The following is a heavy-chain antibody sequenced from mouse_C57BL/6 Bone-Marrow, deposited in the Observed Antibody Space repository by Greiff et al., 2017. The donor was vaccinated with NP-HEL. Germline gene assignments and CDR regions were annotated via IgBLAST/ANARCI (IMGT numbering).Heavy chain of an antibody. Sequence: EVQGVESGGDLVKPGGSLKLSCAASGFTFSSYGMSWVRQTPDKRLEWVATISSGGSYTYYPDSVKGRFTISRDNAKNTLYLQMSSLMSEDTAMYYCARLGFAWFAYWGQGTLVTVSA. J-gene: IGHJ3*01. CDR2: ISSGGSYT. CDR3: ARLGFAWFAY. CDR1: GFTFSSYG. D-gene: IGHD1-2*01. V-gene: IGHV5-6*01.